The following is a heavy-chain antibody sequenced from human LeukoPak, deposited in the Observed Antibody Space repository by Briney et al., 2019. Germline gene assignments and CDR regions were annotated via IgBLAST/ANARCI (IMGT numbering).Heavy chain of an antibody. CDR2: VSGSGSTK. D-gene: IGHD2-21*01. V-gene: IGHV3-48*03. J-gene: IGHJ4*02. CDR3: TRESGPPSFHIKY. Sequence: GGSLRLSCAASGFTLSIFEMNWVRQAPGKGLEWVSCVSGSGSTKAYSDSVKGRFIISKDNAKNSLYLEMNNLRAEDTAVYYCTRESGPPSFHIKYWGQGILVTVSS. CDR1: GFTLSIFE.